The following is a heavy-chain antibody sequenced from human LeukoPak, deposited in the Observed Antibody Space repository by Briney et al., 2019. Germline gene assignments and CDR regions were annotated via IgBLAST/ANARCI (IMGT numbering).Heavy chain of an antibody. CDR2: INHSGST. V-gene: IGHV4-34*01. J-gene: IGHJ4*02. CDR3: ARRGFDSSYFDY. CDR1: GGSFSGYY. D-gene: IGHD3-9*01. Sequence: PSETLSLTCAVYGGSFSGYYWSWIRQPPGKGLEWIGEINHSGSTNYNPSLKSRVTISVDTSKNQFSMKLSSVTAADTAVYYCARRGFDSSYFDYWGQGTLVTVSS.